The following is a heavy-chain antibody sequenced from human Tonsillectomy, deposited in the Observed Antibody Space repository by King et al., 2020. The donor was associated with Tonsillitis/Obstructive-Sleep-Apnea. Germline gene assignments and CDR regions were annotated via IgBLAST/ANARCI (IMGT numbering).Heavy chain of an antibody. D-gene: IGHD5-12*01. J-gene: IGHJ6*02. CDR3: ARGGYNALGLEYYGLDV. CDR1: GFIFRRYA. CDR2: IDTDGGST. Sequence: VQLVESGGGLVQPGGSLRLSCAASGFIFRRYAMHWVRQAPGKGLEYVSGIDTDGGSTYYIDSVKGRFTISRDNSKNTLFLQMGSLRAEDMALYYCARGGYNALGLEYYGLDVWGQGTPVTGSS. V-gene: IGHV3-64*07.